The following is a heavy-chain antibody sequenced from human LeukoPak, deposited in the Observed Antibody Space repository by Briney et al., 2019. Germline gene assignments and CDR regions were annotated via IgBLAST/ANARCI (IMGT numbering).Heavy chain of an antibody. CDR3: ARVAYCGGDCYSPDDAFDI. J-gene: IGHJ3*02. Sequence: SETLSLTCTVSGGSISSYYCSWIRQPAGKGLEWIGRIYTSGSTNYNPSLKSRVTMSVDTSKNQFSLKLSSVTAADTAVYYCARVAYCGGDCYSPDDAFDIWGQGTMVTVSS. V-gene: IGHV4-4*07. CDR1: GGSISSYY. CDR2: IYTSGST. D-gene: IGHD2-21*01.